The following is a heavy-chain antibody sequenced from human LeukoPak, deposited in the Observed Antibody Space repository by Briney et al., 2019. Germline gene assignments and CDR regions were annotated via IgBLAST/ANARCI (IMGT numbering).Heavy chain of an antibody. CDR2: ISSSSSYI. D-gene: IGHD6-13*01. CDR3: ARGGYSSSWYEDY. Sequence: GGSLRLSCAASGFTFSSYSMNWVRQAPGKGLEWVSSISSSSSYIYYADSVKGRFTISRDNAKNSLYLQMNSLRAEDTAAYYCARGGYSSSWYEDYWGQGTLVTVSS. CDR1: GFTFSSYS. J-gene: IGHJ4*02. V-gene: IGHV3-21*01.